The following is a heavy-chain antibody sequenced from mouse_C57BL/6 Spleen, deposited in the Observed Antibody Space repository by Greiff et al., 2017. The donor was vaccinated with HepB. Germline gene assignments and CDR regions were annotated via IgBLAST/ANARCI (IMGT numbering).Heavy chain of an antibody. CDR2: IDPANGNT. CDR1: GFNIKNTY. CDR3: ASAYYSNSWFAY. D-gene: IGHD2-5*01. Sequence: EVKLVESVAELVRPGASVKLSCTASGFNIKNTYMHWVKQRPEQGLEWIGRIDPANGNTKYAPKFQGKATITADTSSNTAYLQLSSLTSEDTAIYYCASAYYSNSWFAYWGQGTLVTVSA. J-gene: IGHJ3*01. V-gene: IGHV14-3*01.